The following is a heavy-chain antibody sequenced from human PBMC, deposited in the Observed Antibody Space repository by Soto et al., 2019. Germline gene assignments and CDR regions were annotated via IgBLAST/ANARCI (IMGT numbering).Heavy chain of an antibody. CDR3: ARGIFVTMVRGDDAFDI. D-gene: IGHD3-10*01. J-gene: IGHJ3*02. Sequence: ASVKVSCKASGYTFTSYVINWVRQATVQGLEWMGWMNPNSGNTGYAQKFQGRVTMTRNTSISTAYMELSSLRSEDTAVYYCARGIFVTMVRGDDAFDIWGQGTMVTVSS. V-gene: IGHV1-8*01. CDR2: MNPNSGNT. CDR1: GYTFTSYV.